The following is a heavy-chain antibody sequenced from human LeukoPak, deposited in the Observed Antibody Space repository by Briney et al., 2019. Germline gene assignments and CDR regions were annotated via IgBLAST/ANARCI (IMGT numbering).Heavy chain of an antibody. CDR3: ARVNIWADSGSYLGAFDI. CDR1: GYTFTSYA. CDR2: INAGNGNT. D-gene: IGHD1-26*01. Sequence: ASVKVSCKASGYTFTSYAMHWVRQAPGQRLEWMGWINAGNGNTKYSQEFQGRVTITRDTSASTAYMELSSLRSEDMAVYYCARVNIWADSGSYLGAFDIWGQGTMVTVSS. V-gene: IGHV1-3*03. J-gene: IGHJ3*02.